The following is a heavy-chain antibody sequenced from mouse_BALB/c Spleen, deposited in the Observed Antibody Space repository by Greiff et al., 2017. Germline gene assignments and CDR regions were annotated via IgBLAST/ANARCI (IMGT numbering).Heavy chain of an antibody. Sequence: EVKLMESGGGLVQPGGSLKLSCAASGFTFSSYTMSWVRQTPEKRLEWVAYISNGGGSTYYPDTVKGRFTISRDNAKNTLYLQMSSLKSEDTAMYYCARQCYYGSSSWFAYWGQGTLVTVSA. V-gene: IGHV5-12-2*01. D-gene: IGHD1-1*01. CDR2: ISNGGGST. J-gene: IGHJ3*01. CDR3: ARQCYYGSSSWFAY. CDR1: GFTFSSYT.